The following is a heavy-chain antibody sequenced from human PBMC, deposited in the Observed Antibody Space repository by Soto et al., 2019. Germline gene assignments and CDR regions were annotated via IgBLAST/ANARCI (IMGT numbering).Heavy chain of an antibody. V-gene: IGHV3-9*01. D-gene: IGHD3-9*01. Sequence: EVQLVESGGGLVQPGRSLRLSCAASGFTFDDYAMHWLRQAPGKGLEWVSGISWNSGSIGYADSVKGRFTISRDSAKNSLYLQMNSLRAEDTALYYCAKATDIFTGYFDYWGQGTLVTVSS. J-gene: IGHJ4*02. CDR2: ISWNSGSI. CDR3: AKATDIFTGYFDY. CDR1: GFTFDDYA.